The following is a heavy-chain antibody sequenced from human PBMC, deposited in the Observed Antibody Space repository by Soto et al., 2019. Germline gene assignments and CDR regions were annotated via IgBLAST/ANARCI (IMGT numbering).Heavy chain of an antibody. CDR2: IYKSGST. Sequence: QVQLQESGPGLVKPSETLSLTCSVSGGSISDYYWSWIRQPPGRGLEWIGYIYKSGSTNYNPSLKSRVTISVDTSKNLFSLKLSSVTAADTAVYYCAREQNGGPRFDYWGQGTLVTVSS. J-gene: IGHJ4*02. CDR3: AREQNGGPRFDY. D-gene: IGHD3-16*01. CDR1: GGSISDYY. V-gene: IGHV4-59*01.